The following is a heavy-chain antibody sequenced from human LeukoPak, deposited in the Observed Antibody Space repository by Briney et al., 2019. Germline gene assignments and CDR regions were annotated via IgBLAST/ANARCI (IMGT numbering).Heavy chain of an antibody. J-gene: IGHJ4*02. D-gene: IGHD5-18*01. V-gene: IGHV1-18*01. CDR3: ARDEAGYSYGYGMFDY. CDR1: GYTFTSYG. CDR2: ISAYNGNT. Sequence: ASVKVSCKASGYTFTSYGISWVRQAPGQGLEWMGWISAYNGNTNYAQKLQGRVTMTTDTSTSTAYMELRSLRSDDTAVYYCARDEAGYSYGYGMFDYWGQGTLVTVSS.